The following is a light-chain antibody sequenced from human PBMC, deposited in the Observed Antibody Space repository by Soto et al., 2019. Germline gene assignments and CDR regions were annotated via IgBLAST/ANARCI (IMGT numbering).Light chain of an antibody. CDR2: EVT. CDR1: SSDVSSYKY. Sequence: QSVLTRPASVAGSPGQSVTISCTGTSSDVSSYKYVSWYQQHPATAPTLLMYEVTNRPSGVSDRFSGSKSGNTASLTISGLQDEDEADYYCSSYTSSNSPYVFGTGTKVTV. V-gene: IGLV2-14*01. J-gene: IGLJ1*01. CDR3: SSYTSSNSPYV.